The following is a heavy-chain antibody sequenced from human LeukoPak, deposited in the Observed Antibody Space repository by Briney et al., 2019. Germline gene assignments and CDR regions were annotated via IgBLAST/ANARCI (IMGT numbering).Heavy chain of an antibody. CDR1: GFTFSGYS. CDR2: ISSSSSTI. D-gene: IGHD2-2*01. Sequence: PGGSLRLSCAASGFTFSGYSMNWVRQAPGKGLEWVSYISSSSSTIYYADSVKGRFTISRDNAKNSLYLQMNSLRAEDTAVYYCAREDGDIVVVPAAFDYWGQGTLVTVSS. J-gene: IGHJ4*02. CDR3: AREDGDIVVVPAAFDY. V-gene: IGHV3-48*01.